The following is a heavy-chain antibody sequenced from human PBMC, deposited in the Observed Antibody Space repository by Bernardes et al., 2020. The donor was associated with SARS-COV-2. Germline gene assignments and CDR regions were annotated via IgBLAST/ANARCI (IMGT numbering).Heavy chain of an antibody. V-gene: IGHV4-59*01. D-gene: IGHD3-3*01. CDR1: GGSISSYY. CDR2: IYYSGST. Sequence: TLSLTFTVSGGSISSYYWSWIRQPPGKGLEWIGYIYYSGSTNYNPSLKSRVTISVDTSKNQFSLKLSSVTAADTAVYYCARGGSGYLRYYFDYWGQGTLVTVSS. J-gene: IGHJ4*02. CDR3: ARGGSGYLRYYFDY.